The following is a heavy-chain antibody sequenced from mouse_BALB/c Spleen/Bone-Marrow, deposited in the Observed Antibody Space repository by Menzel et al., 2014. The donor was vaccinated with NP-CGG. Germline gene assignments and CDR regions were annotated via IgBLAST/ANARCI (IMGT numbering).Heavy chain of an antibody. V-gene: IGHV5-6-5*01. D-gene: IGHD1-1*01. J-gene: IGHJ4*01. CDR1: GFTFSSYA. Sequence: EVQGVESGGGLVKPGGSLKLSCAASGFTFSSYAMSWVRQTPEKRLEWVASISSGGSTYYPDSVKGRFTISRDNARNILYLQMSSPRSEDTAMYYCARGRDYGSSYDAMDCWGQGTSVTVSS. CDR3: ARGRDYGSSYDAMDC. CDR2: ISSGGST.